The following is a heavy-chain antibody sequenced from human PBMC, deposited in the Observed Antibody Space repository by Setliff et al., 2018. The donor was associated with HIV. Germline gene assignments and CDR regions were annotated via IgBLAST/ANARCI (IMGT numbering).Heavy chain of an antibody. Sequence: SGTLSLTCTVSGGSIRVDNYFWGWIRQPPGKGLEWIGIMNSKGESFYNASFTNGVLISIDTSKNRFSLTMTSVTAADTAIYYCARHRQISDWFDPWGQGILVTVSS. CDR2: MNSKGES. CDR1: GGSIRVDNYF. D-gene: IGHD3-10*01. V-gene: IGHV4-39*01. CDR3: ARHRQISDWFDP. J-gene: IGHJ5*02.